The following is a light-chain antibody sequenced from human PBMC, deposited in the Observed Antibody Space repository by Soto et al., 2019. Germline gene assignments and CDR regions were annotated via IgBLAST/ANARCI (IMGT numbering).Light chain of an antibody. CDR1: QSISSW. J-gene: IGKJ5*01. CDR2: DAS. CDR3: QQYNTYST. Sequence: DIQMTQSPSTLSASVGDRVTITCRASQSISSWLAWYQQKPGKAPKLLIYDASSLESGIPSRFSGSTSGTEFTLTISSLQPDDFATYYCQQYNTYSTFGQGTRLEI. V-gene: IGKV1-5*01.